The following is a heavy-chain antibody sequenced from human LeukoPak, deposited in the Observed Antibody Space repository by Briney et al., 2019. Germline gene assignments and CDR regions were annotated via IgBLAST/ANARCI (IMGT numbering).Heavy chain of an antibody. Sequence: GGSLRLSCAASGFTFSSYWMNWVRQAPGKGLVWVSRIASDGSSTTYADSVKGRFSISRDNAKNTLYLQMNSLRVEDTAVYYCAKERQAGDYFTSDYWGQGTLVTVSS. J-gene: IGHJ4*02. CDR1: GFTFSSYW. D-gene: IGHD2-21*01. V-gene: IGHV3-74*01. CDR2: IASDGSST. CDR3: AKERQAGDYFTSDY.